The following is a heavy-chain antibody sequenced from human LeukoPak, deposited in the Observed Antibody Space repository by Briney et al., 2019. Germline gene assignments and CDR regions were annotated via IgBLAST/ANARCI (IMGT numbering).Heavy chain of an antibody. CDR2: IYYSGST. V-gene: IGHV4-39*01. J-gene: IGHJ3*02. CDR1: GGSISSSSYY. CDR3: ARRDGGGMYSSSAAFDI. Sequence: SETLSLTCTVSGGSISSSSYYWGWIRQPPGKGLEWIGSIYYSGSTYYNPSLKSRVTISVDTSKNQFSLKLSSVTAADTAVYYCARRDGGGMYSSSAAFDIWGQGTMVTVSS. D-gene: IGHD6-6*01.